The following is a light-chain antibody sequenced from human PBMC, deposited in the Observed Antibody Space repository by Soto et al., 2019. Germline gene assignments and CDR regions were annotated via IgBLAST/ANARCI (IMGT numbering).Light chain of an antibody. V-gene: IGKV1-12*01. Sequence: DIQMTQSPSSVSASVGDRVTITCRASQGISSLLAWYQQKPGKAPKLLIFGASNLQRGVPSRFSGSGSGTEFSLTISSLQPEDFATYYCQQANSFPLTFGGGTKVDIK. CDR3: QQANSFPLT. CDR1: QGISSL. J-gene: IGKJ4*01. CDR2: GAS.